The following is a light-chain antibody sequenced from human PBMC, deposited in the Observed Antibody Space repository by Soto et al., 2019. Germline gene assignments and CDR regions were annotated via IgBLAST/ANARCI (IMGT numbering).Light chain of an antibody. CDR3: QQFGGSPQT. Sequence: EIVLTQSPGTLSLSQGDRATFSCRASQSVSSSYLAWYQQKPGQAPRLLIYGAFNRATGIPDRFSGSGSGTDFTLSISRLEPEDFAVYYCQQFGGSPQTFGQGTKVEVK. CDR2: GAF. J-gene: IGKJ1*01. V-gene: IGKV3-20*01. CDR1: QSVSSSY.